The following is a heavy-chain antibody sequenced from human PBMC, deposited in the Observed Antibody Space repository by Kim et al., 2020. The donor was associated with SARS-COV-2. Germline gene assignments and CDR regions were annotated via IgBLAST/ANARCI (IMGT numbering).Heavy chain of an antibody. Sequence: KGRFTISRDNAKNSLYLQMNSLRAEDTAVYYCARAGRITMIVVVERGAFDIWGQGTVVTVSS. CDR3: ARAGRITMIVVVERGAFDI. V-gene: IGHV3-11*06. J-gene: IGHJ3*02. D-gene: IGHD3-22*01.